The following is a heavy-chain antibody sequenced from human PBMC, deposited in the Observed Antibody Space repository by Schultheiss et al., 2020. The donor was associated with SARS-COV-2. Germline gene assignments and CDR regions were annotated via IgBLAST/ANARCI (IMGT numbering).Heavy chain of an antibody. D-gene: IGHD2-8*02. CDR2: IYYSGST. V-gene: IGHV4-59*08. J-gene: IGHJ4*02. CDR3: ARGGVHPDY. CDR1: GGSFSGYY. Sequence: SETLSLTCAVYGGSFSGYYWSWIRQPPGKGLEWIGYIYYSGSTNYNPSLKSRVTMSVDTSKNQFSLKLSSVTAADTAVYYCARGGVHPDYWGQGTLVTVSS.